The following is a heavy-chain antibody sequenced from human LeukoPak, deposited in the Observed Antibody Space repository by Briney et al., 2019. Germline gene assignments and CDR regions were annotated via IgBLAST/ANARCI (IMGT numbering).Heavy chain of an antibody. J-gene: IGHJ6*02. CDR2: TWYDGSNK. CDR3: ARGGEWFHPENYYYYGMDV. Sequence: PGGSLRLSCAASGFTFSSYGMHWVRQAPGKGLEWVAVTWYDGSNKYYADSVKGRFTISRDNSKNTLYLQMNSLRAEDTAVYYCARGGEWFHPENYYYYGMDVWGQGTTVTVSS. D-gene: IGHD3-3*01. V-gene: IGHV3-33*01. CDR1: GFTFSSYG.